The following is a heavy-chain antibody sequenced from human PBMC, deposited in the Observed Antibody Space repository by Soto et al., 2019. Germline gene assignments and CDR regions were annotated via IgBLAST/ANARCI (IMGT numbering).Heavy chain of an antibody. V-gene: IGHV4-61*01. CDR2: IYYSWST. Sequence: SETLSLTFTVSGGPVSSGSYYRSWIRQPPGKGLEWIGYIYYSWSTNYNPSLKSRVTISVDTTKNQSSLKLSSVTAADAAVYYCARVTRSCSSNSCYSDYFGMDVWGQGTTVTVS. CDR1: GGPVSSGSYY. D-gene: IGHD2-2*02. J-gene: IGHJ6*02. CDR3: ARVTRSCSSNSCYSDYFGMDV.